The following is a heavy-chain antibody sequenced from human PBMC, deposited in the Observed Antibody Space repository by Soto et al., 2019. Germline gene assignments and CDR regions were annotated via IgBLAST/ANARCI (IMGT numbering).Heavy chain of an antibody. CDR2: INPNSGGT. D-gene: IGHD3-22*01. CDR3: AREETARITMIVVVIYGMDV. V-gene: IGHV1-2*02. Sequence: ASVKVSCKASGYTFTGYYMHWVRQAPGQGLEWMGWINPNSGGTNYAQKFQGRVTMTRDTSISTAYMELSRLRSDDTAVYYCAREETARITMIVVVIYGMDVWGQGTTVTVSS. J-gene: IGHJ6*02. CDR1: GYTFTGYY.